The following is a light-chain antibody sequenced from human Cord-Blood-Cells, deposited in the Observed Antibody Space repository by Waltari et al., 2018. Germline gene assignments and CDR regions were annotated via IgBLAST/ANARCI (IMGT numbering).Light chain of an antibody. CDR2: KAS. CDR3: QQYNSYSWT. J-gene: IGKJ1*01. V-gene: IGKV1-5*03. Sequence: DIKMIQSHSNLSASVRDRVTITRRASQGICSWLAVYQQTPGKALKLLIYKASSLESGVPSRFSGGGSGTECTLTISSLQPDDVATYHCQQYNSYSWTFGQGTKLEF. CDR1: QGICSW.